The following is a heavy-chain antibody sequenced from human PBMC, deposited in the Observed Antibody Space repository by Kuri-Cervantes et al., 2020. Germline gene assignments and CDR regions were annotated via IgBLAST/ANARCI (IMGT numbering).Heavy chain of an antibody. D-gene: IGHD2-21*02. Sequence: GESLKISCAASGFTFDNYAMSWVRQAPGKGVEWVSVIYSVGGTFYADSVKGRFTISRDDSRNTLYLQINSLTARDTAVYYCAGGVTNRGYWGQGTLVTVSS. V-gene: IGHV3-23*03. CDR2: IYSVGGT. J-gene: IGHJ4*02. CDR3: AGGVTNRGY. CDR1: GFTFDNYA.